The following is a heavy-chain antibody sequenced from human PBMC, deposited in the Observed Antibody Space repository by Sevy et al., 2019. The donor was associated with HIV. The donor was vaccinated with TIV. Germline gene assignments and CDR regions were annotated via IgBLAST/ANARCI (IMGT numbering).Heavy chain of an antibody. Sequence: ASVKVSCKASGYFFTGYYLHWVRQTPGQGLEWMGRINPNSGGTNYAQNFQGRVTMTMDTSISTAYMELSRLRSDDTAVYYCARGGGYSSGWWTFDYWGQRTLVTVSS. CDR3: ARGGGYSSGWWTFDY. J-gene: IGHJ4*02. CDR1: GYFFTGYY. D-gene: IGHD6-19*01. V-gene: IGHV1-2*06. CDR2: INPNSGGT.